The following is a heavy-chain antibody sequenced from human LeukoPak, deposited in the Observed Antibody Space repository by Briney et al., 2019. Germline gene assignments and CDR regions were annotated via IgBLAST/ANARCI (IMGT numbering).Heavy chain of an antibody. V-gene: IGHV3-23*01. CDR2: MSGNGGTT. CDR3: ARSPAFSGNYYFDY. CDR1: GFTFSAYA. Sequence: GGSLRLSCAASGFTFSAYAMSWVRQAPGKGLEWVSGMSGNGGTTYYADSVEGRFTISRDNSKNTLYLQMNSLRAEDTAVYYCARSPAFSGNYYFDYGGQGTLVTVSS. D-gene: IGHD1-26*01. J-gene: IGHJ4*02.